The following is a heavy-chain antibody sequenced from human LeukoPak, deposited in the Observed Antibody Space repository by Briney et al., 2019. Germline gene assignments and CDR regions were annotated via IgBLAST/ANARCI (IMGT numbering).Heavy chain of an antibody. CDR1: GFTFSSYS. CDR2: ISSSGGST. J-gene: IGHJ3*02. V-gene: IGHV3-23*01. CDR3: AKESIDAFDI. Sequence: GGSLRLSCAASGFTFSSYSMNWVRQAPGKGLEWVSGISSSGGSTYYADSVKGRFTISRDNSKNTLYLQMNSLRAEDTAVYYCAKESIDAFDIWGQGTMVTVSS.